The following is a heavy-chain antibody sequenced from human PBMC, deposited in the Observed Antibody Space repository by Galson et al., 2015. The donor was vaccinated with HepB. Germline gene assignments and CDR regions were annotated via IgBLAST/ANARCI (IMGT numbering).Heavy chain of an antibody. CDR1: GYTFTSYD. D-gene: IGHD3-3*01. V-gene: IGHV1-8*01. CDR3: ARGPLSYYDFWSGYYTYYYYYMDV. CDR2: MNPNSGNT. J-gene: IGHJ6*03. Sequence: SVKVSCKASGYTFTSYDINWVRQATGQGLEWMGWMNPNSGNTGYAQKFQGRVTMTRNTSISTAYMELSSLRSEDTAVYYCARGPLSYYDFWSGYYTYYYYYMDVWGKGTTVTVSS.